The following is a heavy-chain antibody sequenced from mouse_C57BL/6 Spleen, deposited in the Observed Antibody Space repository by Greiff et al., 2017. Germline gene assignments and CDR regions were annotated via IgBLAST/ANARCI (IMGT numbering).Heavy chain of an antibody. J-gene: IGHJ2*01. CDR2: ISGGGGNT. CDR1: GFTFSSYT. CDR3: ARRHYYGSSYYFDY. V-gene: IGHV5-9*01. D-gene: IGHD1-1*01. Sequence: EVQLQESGGGLVKPGGSLKLSCAASGFTFSSYTMSWVRQTPEKRLEWVATISGGGGNTYYPDSVKGRFTISRDNAKNTLYLQMSSLRSEDTALYYCARRHYYGSSYYFDYWGQGTTLTVSS.